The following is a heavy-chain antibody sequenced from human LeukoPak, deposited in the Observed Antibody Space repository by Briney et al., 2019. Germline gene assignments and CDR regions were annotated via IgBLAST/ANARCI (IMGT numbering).Heavy chain of an antibody. CDR1: GFTFSTCA. Sequence: GGSLRLSCAASGFTFSTCAMSWVRQGPGKGLVWVSHINSDGRSTRYADSVKGRFTISRDNAKNTVYLQMNSLRAEDTAVYFCARDFSGAIDYWGQGTQVTVSS. J-gene: IGHJ4*02. CDR3: ARDFSGAIDY. V-gene: IGHV3-74*01. D-gene: IGHD3-10*01. CDR2: INSDGRST.